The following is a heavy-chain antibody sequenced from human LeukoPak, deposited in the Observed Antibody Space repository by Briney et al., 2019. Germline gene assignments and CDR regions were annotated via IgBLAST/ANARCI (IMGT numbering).Heavy chain of an antibody. CDR1: GGSISHYY. V-gene: IGHV4-59*01. Sequence: SETLSLTCIVSGGSISHYYWNWIRQSPGKGLEWIGYIYYSVTTIYNPSLKSRVTTSVDTSTNQFSLQLRSVTAAETTLSYCVREDPKTTVPEGRDVWGQGTTVIVSS. J-gene: IGHJ6*02. CDR3: VREDPKTTVPEGRDV. D-gene: IGHD4-17*01. CDR2: IYYSVTT.